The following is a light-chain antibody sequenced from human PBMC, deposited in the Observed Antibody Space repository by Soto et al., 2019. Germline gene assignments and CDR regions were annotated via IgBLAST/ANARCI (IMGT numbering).Light chain of an antibody. CDR2: DNN. J-gene: IGLJ2*01. CDR3: GTWDSSLSAVV. Sequence: QSVLTRPPSVSAAPGQKVTISCSGSSSNIGNNYVSWYQQFPGTAPKLLIYDNNKRPSGIPDRFSGSKSGTSATLDITGLQTGDEADYYCGTWDSSLSAVVFGGGTKLTVL. CDR1: SSNIGNNY. V-gene: IGLV1-51*01.